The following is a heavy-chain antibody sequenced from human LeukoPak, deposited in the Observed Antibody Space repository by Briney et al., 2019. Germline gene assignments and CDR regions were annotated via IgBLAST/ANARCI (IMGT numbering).Heavy chain of an antibody. CDR3: ARTGWSGLWHYYYYMDV. V-gene: IGHV1-18*01. J-gene: IGHJ6*03. CDR2: ISAYNGNT. D-gene: IGHD3-3*01. Sequence: ASVTVSCKASGYTFTSYGISWVRQAPGQGLEWMGWISAYNGNTNYAQKLQGRVTMTTDTSTSTAYMELRSLRSDDTAVYYCARTGWSGLWHYYYYMDVWGKGTTVTVSS. CDR1: GYTFTSYG.